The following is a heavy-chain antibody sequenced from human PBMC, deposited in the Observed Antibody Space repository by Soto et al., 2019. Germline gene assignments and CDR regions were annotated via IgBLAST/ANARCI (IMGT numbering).Heavy chain of an antibody. CDR2: MNPNSGNT. D-gene: IGHD3-10*01. CDR3: TRAYGAETFDF. CDR1: GYTFNNYD. Sequence: ASVKVSCKASGYTFNNYDIHWVRQAPGHGLEWMGWMNPNSGNTGYAQNFRGRVTMTQNTAIGTACMELSSLRSDDTATYYCTRAYGAETFDFWGQGTRVTVSS. J-gene: IGHJ5*01. V-gene: IGHV1-8*02.